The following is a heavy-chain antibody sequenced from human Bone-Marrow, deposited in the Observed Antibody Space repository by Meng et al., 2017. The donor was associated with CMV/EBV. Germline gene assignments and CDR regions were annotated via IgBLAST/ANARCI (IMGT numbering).Heavy chain of an antibody. V-gene: IGHV3-48*03. CDR2: ISSSGSTI. CDR1: GFTFSSYE. J-gene: IGHJ6*02. CDR3: ARDHREGGSITIFGVVIISYYGMDV. Sequence: GESLKISCAASGFTFSSYEMNWVRQAPGKGLEWVSYISSSGSTIYYADSVKGRFTISRDNAKNSLYLQMNSLRAEDTAVYYCARDHREGGSITIFGVVIISYYGMDVWGQGTTVTVSS. D-gene: IGHD3-3*01.